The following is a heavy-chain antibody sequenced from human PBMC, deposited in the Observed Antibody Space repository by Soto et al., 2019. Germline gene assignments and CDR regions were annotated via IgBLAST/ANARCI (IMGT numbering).Heavy chain of an antibody. J-gene: IGHJ4*02. CDR2: IYYSGST. D-gene: IGHD1-1*01. Sequence: SETLSLTCTVSGGSISSSSYYWGWIRQPPGKGLEWIGSIYYSGSTYYNPSLKSRVTISVDTSKNQFSLKLSSVTAADTAVYYCARRLRYFADWGQGTLVTVS. CDR3: ARRLRYFAD. V-gene: IGHV4-39*01. CDR1: GGSISSSSYY.